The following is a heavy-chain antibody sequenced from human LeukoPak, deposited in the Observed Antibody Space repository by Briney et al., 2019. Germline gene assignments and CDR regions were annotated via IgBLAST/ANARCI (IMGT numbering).Heavy chain of an antibody. CDR1: GFTFSNAW. D-gene: IGHD3-10*01. CDR3: STAMVRGVKGTSDY. V-gene: IGHV3-15*01. J-gene: IGHJ4*02. CDR2: IKSKTDGWTT. Sequence: PGGSLRLSCAASGFTFSNAWMSWGRQAPGNGLEWVGRIKSKTDGWTTDYAAPVKGRFTISRDDSKNTLYLQMNSLKTEDTAVYYCSTAMVRGVKGTSDYWGQGTLVTVSS.